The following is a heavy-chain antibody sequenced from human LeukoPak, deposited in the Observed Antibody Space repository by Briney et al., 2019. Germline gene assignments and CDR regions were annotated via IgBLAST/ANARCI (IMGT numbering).Heavy chain of an antibody. J-gene: IGHJ3*02. Sequence: SETLSLTCTVSGXSISTYYWSWIRQPPGKGLEWIGYIYHSGNTNYNPSLKSRVTISVDTSKNQFSLKLSSVTAADTAVYYCARVGYNSAFDIWGQETMVTVSS. V-gene: IGHV4-59*01. CDR2: IYHSGNT. CDR1: GXSISTYY. D-gene: IGHD5-24*01. CDR3: ARVGYNSAFDI.